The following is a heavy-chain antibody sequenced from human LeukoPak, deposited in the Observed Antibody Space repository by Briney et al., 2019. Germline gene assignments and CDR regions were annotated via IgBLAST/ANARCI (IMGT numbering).Heavy chain of an antibody. J-gene: IGHJ6*02. V-gene: IGHV4-59*01. CDR2: IYYSGST. D-gene: IGHD1-26*01. CDR1: GGSISSYD. Sequence: SETLSLTCTVSGGSISSYDWSWIRQPPGKGLEWIGYIYYSGSTNYNPSLKSRVTISVDTSKNQFSLKLSSVTAADTAVYYCARAKGGSEWELLPYYYYGMDVWGQGTTVTVSS. CDR3: ARAKGGSEWELLPYYYYGMDV.